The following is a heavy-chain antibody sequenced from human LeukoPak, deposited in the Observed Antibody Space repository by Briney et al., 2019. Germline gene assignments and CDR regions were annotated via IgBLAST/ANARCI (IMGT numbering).Heavy chain of an antibody. CDR3: ARRRGSSWTGYFDY. Sequence: SETLSLTCAVSGGSISSSNWWSWVRQPPGKGLEWIGEIYHSGSTNYNPSLKSRVTISVDKSKNQFSLRLSSVTAADTAVYYCARRRGSSWTGYFDYWGQGTLVTVSS. J-gene: IGHJ4*02. V-gene: IGHV4-4*02. D-gene: IGHD6-13*01. CDR2: IYHSGST. CDR1: GGSISSSNW.